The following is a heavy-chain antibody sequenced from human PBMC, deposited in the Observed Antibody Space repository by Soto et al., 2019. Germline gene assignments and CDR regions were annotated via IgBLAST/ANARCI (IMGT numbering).Heavy chain of an antibody. CDR1: GFTFSSYS. CDR2: ISSSSSTI. D-gene: IGHD3-22*01. CDR3: ARDVYYYYSSGYYPFDY. Sequence: GGSLRLSCAASGFTFSSYSMNWVRQAPGKGLEWVSYISSSSSTIYYADSVKGRFTISRDNAKNSLYLQMNSLRDEDTAVYYCARDVYYYYSSGYYPFDYWGQGTLVTVSS. V-gene: IGHV3-48*02. J-gene: IGHJ4*02.